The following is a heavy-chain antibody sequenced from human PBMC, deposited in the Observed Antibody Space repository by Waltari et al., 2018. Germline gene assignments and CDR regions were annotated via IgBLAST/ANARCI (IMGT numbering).Heavy chain of an antibody. CDR2: VFRSGTT. Sequence: QVHLQESGPGLVKPSETLSLTCDVSGVSITSSYYWGWVRQSPGKGLEWIGNVFRSGTTSSTPALSSRITMSVDTSKNQFSLKLKSVTAADTGIYYCARLEDCTGPGGNCYSGDVFALDVWGQGTMVTVSS. V-gene: IGHV4-38-2*01. J-gene: IGHJ6*02. CDR1: GVSITSSYY. D-gene: IGHD2-8*02. CDR3: ARLEDCTGPGGNCYSGDVFALDV.